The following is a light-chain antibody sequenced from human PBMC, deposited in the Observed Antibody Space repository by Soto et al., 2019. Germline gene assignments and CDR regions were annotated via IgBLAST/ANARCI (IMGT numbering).Light chain of an antibody. CDR1: SSNIGTTS. V-gene: IGLV1-44*01. Sequence: QPVLTQPPSASGTPGQRVTISCSGSSSNIGTTSVSWYLQLPGSAPKLLIYTSNQRPSGVPDRLSGSKSGTSASLAISGLHSEDEAEYFCAAWDESLNGNVFGSGTKVTVL. J-gene: IGLJ1*01. CDR3: AAWDESLNGNV. CDR2: TSN.